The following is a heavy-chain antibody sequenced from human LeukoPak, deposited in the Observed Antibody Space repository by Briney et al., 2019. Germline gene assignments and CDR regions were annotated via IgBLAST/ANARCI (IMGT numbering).Heavy chain of an antibody. CDR1: GFTFDDYG. D-gene: IGHD2-15*01. J-gene: IGHJ4*02. CDR3: ERAGVRCSVGSCYFSY. Sequence: GRSLRLSCAASGFTFDDYGMSWVRQAPGKGREDGSGINWKGGSTGYADSVKGRFTISRDNAKNSLYLQMNSLRAEDTALYHCERAGVRCSVGSCYFSYWGEGSLVTVSS. V-gene: IGHV3-20*01. CDR2: INWKGGST.